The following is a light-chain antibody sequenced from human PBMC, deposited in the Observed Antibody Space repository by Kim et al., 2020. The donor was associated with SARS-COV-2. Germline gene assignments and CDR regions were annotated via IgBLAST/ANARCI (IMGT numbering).Light chain of an antibody. J-gene: IGLJ1*01. CDR3: QAWDSSTAV. Sequence: VSPGQTASINCSGDKLGDKYACWYQQKPGQSPVLVIYQDSKRPSGIPERFSGSNSGNTATLTISGTQAMDEADYYCQAWDSSTAVFGTGTKVTVL. CDR1: KLGDKY. CDR2: QDS. V-gene: IGLV3-1*01.